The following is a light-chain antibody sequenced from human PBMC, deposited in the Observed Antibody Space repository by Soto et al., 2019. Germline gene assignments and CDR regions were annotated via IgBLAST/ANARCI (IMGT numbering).Light chain of an antibody. CDR2: AND. CDR1: SSNVGNNI. J-gene: IGLJ3*02. V-gene: IGLV1-51*01. Sequence: QSVLTQPPSVSAAPGQKVTISCSGSSSNVGNNIVSWYQQLPGAVPKLLIYANDKRPSGIPDRLSGSKSGTSATLGITGLQTGDEADYYCATWDTSLSAVVFGGGTKLTVL. CDR3: ATWDTSLSAVV.